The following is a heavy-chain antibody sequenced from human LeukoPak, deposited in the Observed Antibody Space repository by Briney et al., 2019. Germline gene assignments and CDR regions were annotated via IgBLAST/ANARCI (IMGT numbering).Heavy chain of an antibody. CDR3: ARAAYSSSWTEGWFDP. CDR1: GYTFTSYD. Sequence: GASVKVSCKASGYTFTSYDINWVRQAPGQGLEWMGWMNPNSGNTGYAQKFQGRVTITRNTSISTAYMELSSLRSEDTAVYYCARAAYSSSWTEGWFDPWGQGTLVTVSS. D-gene: IGHD6-13*01. CDR2: MNPNSGNT. V-gene: IGHV1-8*03. J-gene: IGHJ5*02.